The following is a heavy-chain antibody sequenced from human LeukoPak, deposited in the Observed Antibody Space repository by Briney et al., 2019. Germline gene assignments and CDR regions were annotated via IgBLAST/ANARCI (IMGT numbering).Heavy chain of an antibody. Sequence: SETLSLTCAVYGGSFSGYYWSWIRQPPGKGLEWIGEINHSGSTNYNPSLKSRVTISVDTSKNQFSLKLSSVTAADTAVYYCARVNKRAVASTSPPPLFDYWGQGTLVTVSS. CDR2: INHSGST. V-gene: IGHV4-34*01. CDR1: GGSFSGYY. D-gene: IGHD6-19*01. J-gene: IGHJ4*02. CDR3: ARVNKRAVASTSPPPLFDY.